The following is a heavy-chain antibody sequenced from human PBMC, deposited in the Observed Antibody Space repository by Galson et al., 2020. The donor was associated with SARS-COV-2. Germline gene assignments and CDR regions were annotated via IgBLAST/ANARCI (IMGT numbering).Heavy chain of an antibody. CDR2: IAVGNGYR. D-gene: IGHD1-26*01. Sequence: SVKVSCQASGFTFTTSIIHWVRQARGQRLEWMGWIAVGNGYRNSAQKFQDRFTITRDMSTSTVSMELSSLRSEDTALYYCAADPQPRSGSNRGPSYYYNMDVWGQGTTVTVSS. CDR1: GFTFTTSI. V-gene: IGHV1-58*02. J-gene: IGHJ6*02. CDR3: AADPQPRSGSNRGPSYYYNMDV.